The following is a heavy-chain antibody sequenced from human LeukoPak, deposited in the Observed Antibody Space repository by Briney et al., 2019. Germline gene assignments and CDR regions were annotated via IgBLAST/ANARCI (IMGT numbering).Heavy chain of an antibody. CDR1: GYTFSSYA. Sequence: ASVKVSCKASGYTFSSYAIHWVRQAPGQRLEWTGWINAGTGQTKYSQKFQRRVTITRDTSASTAYMELSSLRSEDTAVYSCARAGVVEMATIGFDYWGLGTLVTVSS. J-gene: IGHJ4*02. CDR2: INAGTGQT. D-gene: IGHD5-24*01. V-gene: IGHV1-3*01. CDR3: ARAGVVEMATIGFDY.